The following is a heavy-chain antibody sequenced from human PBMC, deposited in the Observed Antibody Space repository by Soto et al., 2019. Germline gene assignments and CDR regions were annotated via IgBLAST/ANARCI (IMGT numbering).Heavy chain of an antibody. J-gene: IGHJ5*01. CDR3: ARAYSDRTSHDS. CDR2: INPSGYST. CDR1: AYIFTSSY. V-gene: IGHV1-46*01. Sequence: QVQLVQSGAEVKKPGASVKVSCTAPAYIFTSSYMHWVRQAPGQGLEWMGVINPSGYSTTYAQKFQGRVTVTRDTSTSTVYMDLSSLRSEDTAVYYCARAYSDRTSHDSWGQGTLVIVSS. D-gene: IGHD4-4*01.